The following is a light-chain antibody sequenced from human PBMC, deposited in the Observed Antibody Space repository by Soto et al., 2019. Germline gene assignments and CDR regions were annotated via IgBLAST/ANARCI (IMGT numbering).Light chain of an antibody. Sequence: QSALTQPASVSASPGQSIAISCSGTSSDVGAYDYVSWYQHHPGKAPKLIIYEVTYRPSGVSNRFSASKSGNTASLTISGLQAEDDDDYYCRSYTRSSTYVFGTGTKLTVL. CDR2: EVT. CDR3: RSYTRSSTYV. CDR1: SSDVGAYDY. J-gene: IGLJ1*01. V-gene: IGLV2-14*01.